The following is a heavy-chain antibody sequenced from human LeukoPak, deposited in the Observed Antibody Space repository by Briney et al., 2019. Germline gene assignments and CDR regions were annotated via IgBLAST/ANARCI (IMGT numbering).Heavy chain of an antibody. V-gene: IGHV4-59*01. D-gene: IGHD5-12*01. CDR2: ISYSGST. J-gene: IGHJ5*02. CDR1: GGSIGSYH. Sequence: PSETLSLTCTVSGGSIGSYHWSWIRPPPGTGLEWIGHISYSGSTNYNPSLKSRVTISVDTSKNQFSLKLSSVTAADAAVYYCARGGSGYALNWFDPWGQGTLVTVSS. CDR3: ARGGSGYALNWFDP.